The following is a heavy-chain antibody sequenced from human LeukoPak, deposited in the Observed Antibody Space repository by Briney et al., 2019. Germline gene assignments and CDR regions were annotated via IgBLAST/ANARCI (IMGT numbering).Heavy chain of an antibody. CDR1: GFTFSSYA. V-gene: IGHV3-74*01. J-gene: IGHJ4*02. CDR3: ARQWTAYGDYIWPVDY. CDR2: INSDGSSS. Sequence: GGSLRLSCAASGFTFSSYAMSWVRQAPGKGLVWVSRINSDGSSSNYADSVKGRFTISRDNAKNTLFLQMNSLRAEDTAVYYCARQWTAYGDYIWPVDYWGQGTLVTVSS. D-gene: IGHD4-17*01.